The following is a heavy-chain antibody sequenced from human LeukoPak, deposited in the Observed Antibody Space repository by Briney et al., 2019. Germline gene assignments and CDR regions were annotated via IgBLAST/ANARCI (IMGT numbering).Heavy chain of an antibody. CDR3: ARDHHGGSDY. Sequence: GGSLRHSCVASGFTFSSYSMNWVRQAPGKGLEWVSSISSSSSYIYYADSVKGRFTISRDNAKNSLYLQMNSLRAEDTAVYYCARDHHGGSDYWGQGTLVTVSS. V-gene: IGHV3-21*01. CDR1: GFTFSSYS. D-gene: IGHD3-16*01. CDR2: ISSSSSYI. J-gene: IGHJ4*02.